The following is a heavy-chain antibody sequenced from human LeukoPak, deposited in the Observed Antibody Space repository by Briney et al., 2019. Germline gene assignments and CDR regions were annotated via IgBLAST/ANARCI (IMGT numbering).Heavy chain of an antibody. Sequence: GGSLRLSCAASGFTFSSYSVTWVRQAPGKGLEWVSSISSRSYYIYYADSVKGRFTISRDNAKNLLYLQMNSLRAEDTAVYYCARALVWGDDGVLFDYWGQGTLVTVSS. CDR3: ARALVWGDDGVLFDY. V-gene: IGHV3-21*01. J-gene: IGHJ4*02. D-gene: IGHD3-16*01. CDR1: GFTFSSYS. CDR2: ISSRSYYI.